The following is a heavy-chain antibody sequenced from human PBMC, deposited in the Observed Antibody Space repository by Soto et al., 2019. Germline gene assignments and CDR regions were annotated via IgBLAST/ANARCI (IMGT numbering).Heavy chain of an antibody. J-gene: IGHJ3*02. Sequence: GESLKISCKGSGYSFTSYWIGWVRQMPGKGLEWMGIIYPGDSDTRYSPSFQGQVTISADKSISTADLQCSSLKASDTAMVYCAGVVAHIVVGAASRDHAFDIWGQGTMVTVSS. D-gene: IGHD2-21*02. V-gene: IGHV5-51*01. CDR3: AGVVAHIVVGAASRDHAFDI. CDR2: IYPGDSDT. CDR1: GYSFTSYW.